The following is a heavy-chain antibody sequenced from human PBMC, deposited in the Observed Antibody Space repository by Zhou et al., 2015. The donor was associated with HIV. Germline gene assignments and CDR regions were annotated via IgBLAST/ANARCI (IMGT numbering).Heavy chain of an antibody. J-gene: IGHJ2*01. CDR1: GGTFSTYG. Sequence: QVQLVQSGAEVKKPGSSVKVSCKASGGTFSTYGVSWVRKAPGQGLEWVGGIIPIFGTTKYAQKFQGRVTITADRSTSTAFMELRSLKSEDTAVYYCARDRGGAARPDWRYFDLWGHGTLVTVSS. V-gene: IGHV1-69*06. CDR2: IIPIFGTT. D-gene: IGHD6-6*01. CDR3: ARDRGGAARPDWRYFDL.